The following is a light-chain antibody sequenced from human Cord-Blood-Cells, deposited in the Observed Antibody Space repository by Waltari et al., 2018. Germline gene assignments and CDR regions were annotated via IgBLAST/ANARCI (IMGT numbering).Light chain of an antibody. CDR2: GAS. J-gene: IGKJ2*01. CDR1: QSVSSSY. V-gene: IGKV3-20*01. CDR3: QQYGSPYT. Sequence: EIVLTQSPGTLSLSPGERATLSCRASQSVSSSYLAWYQQKPDQAPRLLIYGASSRATGIPDRFSGSGSGTDFTLTISGLEPEDFAVYYCQQYGSPYTFGQGTKLEIK.